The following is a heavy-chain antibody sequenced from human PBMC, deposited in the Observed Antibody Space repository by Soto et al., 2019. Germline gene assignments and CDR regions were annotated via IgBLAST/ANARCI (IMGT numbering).Heavy chain of an antibody. J-gene: IGHJ5*02. V-gene: IGHV5-51*01. Sequence: GESLKISCKGSGYSFTSNWIGWVRQMPGKGLEWMGVIHPGDSSTRYSPSFQGQVTISADKSISTAYLQWSSLKASDTAMYYCAKWPVGASRNWFDPWGQGTLVTVSA. D-gene: IGHD1-26*01. CDR3: AKWPVGASRNWFDP. CDR1: GYSFTSNW. CDR2: IHPGDSST.